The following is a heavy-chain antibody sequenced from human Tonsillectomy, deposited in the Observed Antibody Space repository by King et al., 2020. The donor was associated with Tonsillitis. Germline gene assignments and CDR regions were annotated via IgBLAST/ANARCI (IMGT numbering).Heavy chain of an antibody. CDR1: GATFSTYV. Sequence: VQLVESGGGSVQPGGSLRLSCAASGATFSTYVMSWVRQAPGKGLEWVSTIKGSGVNTYYSDSVKGRFTISRDNSNNMLFLQMNSLRAEDTAVYYCAKDRGDGSGYPIFD. CDR2: IKGSGVNT. CDR3: AKDRGDGSGYPIFD. D-gene: IGHD3-3*01. J-gene: IGHJ3*02. V-gene: IGHV3-23*04.